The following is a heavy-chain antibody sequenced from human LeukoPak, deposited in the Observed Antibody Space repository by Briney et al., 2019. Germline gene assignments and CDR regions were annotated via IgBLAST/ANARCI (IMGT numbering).Heavy chain of an antibody. V-gene: IGHV3-66*02. J-gene: IGHJ4*02. CDR3: ARDPSGDFDY. D-gene: IGHD1-26*01. Sequence: GGSLRLSCAASGCTVRSNYMSWVRQAPGKGLEWVSVIYSGGSTYYADSVKGRFTISRDSSKNTLYLQMNSLRAEDTAVYYCARDPSGDFDYWGQGTLVTVSS. CDR2: IYSGGST. CDR1: GCTVRSNY.